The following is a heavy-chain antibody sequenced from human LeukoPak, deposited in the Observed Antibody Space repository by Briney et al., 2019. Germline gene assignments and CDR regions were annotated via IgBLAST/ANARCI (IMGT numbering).Heavy chain of an antibody. CDR2: FDPEDGET. D-gene: IGHD6-19*01. CDR1: GYTLTELS. CDR3: ATGTLLIYSSGWYYFDY. Sequence: ASVKVSCKVSGYTLTELSMHWVRQAPGKGLEWMGGFDPEDGETIYAQKFQGRVTMTEDTSTDTAYMELSSLRSEDTAVHYCATGTLLIYSSGWYYFDYWGQGTLVTVSS. V-gene: IGHV1-24*01. J-gene: IGHJ4*02.